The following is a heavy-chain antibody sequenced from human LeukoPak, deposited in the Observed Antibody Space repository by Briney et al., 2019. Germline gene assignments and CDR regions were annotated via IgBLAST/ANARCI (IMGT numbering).Heavy chain of an antibody. CDR1: GFTLNSYA. Sequence: GRSLRLSCAASGFTLNSYAMHWVRQAPGKGLEWVAFISFDGSNQFYADSVQGRFTVSRDTSKNTLYLQMSSLRPEDTAVYYCARDGGGTYGEFDYWGQGTLVTVSS. CDR2: ISFDGSNQ. J-gene: IGHJ4*02. CDR3: ARDGGGTYGEFDY. V-gene: IGHV3-30*04. D-gene: IGHD1-26*01.